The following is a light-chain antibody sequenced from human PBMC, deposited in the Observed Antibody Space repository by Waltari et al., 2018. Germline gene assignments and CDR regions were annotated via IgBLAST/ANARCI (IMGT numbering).Light chain of an antibody. Sequence: DIVLTQSPDSLAVSLGARATINCKSSQSVLYISNNKNYLAWYQQKPGQPPKLLIYWACTRESVVPDRFSGSGSGTDFTLTISSLQAEDVAVYYCQQYYSTPRTFGQGTKVEIK. CDR3: QQYYSTPRT. V-gene: IGKV4-1*01. J-gene: IGKJ1*01. CDR2: WAC. CDR1: QSVLYISNNKNY.